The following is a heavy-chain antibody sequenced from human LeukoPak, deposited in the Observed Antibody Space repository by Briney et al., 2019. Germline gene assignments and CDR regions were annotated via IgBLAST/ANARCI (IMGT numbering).Heavy chain of an antibody. V-gene: IGHV3-33*01. J-gene: IGHJ4*02. CDR2: IWYDGSYT. CDR3: ARDDCSTTSCLDH. CDR1: GFTFSKYG. D-gene: IGHD2-2*01. Sequence: GTSLRLSCTASGFTFSKYGMHWVRQAPGKGLEWVAVIWYDGSYTYYAESVKGRFTISRDDSKNTLYLQMNSLRAEDTSLYYCARDDCSTTSCLDHWGQGTLVSVSS.